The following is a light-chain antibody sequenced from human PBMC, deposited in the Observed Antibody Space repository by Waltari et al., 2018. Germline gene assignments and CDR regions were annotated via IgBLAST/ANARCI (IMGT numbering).Light chain of an antibody. J-gene: IGLJ3*02. CDR2: FDGSGNY. CDR3: ETWDYNIRV. CDR1: SGYSSPI. Sequence: QLVLTQPSSASASLGPSVKLTCTLSSGYSSPIIAGHQQQPGKAPRYLMKFDGSGNYNKGSGVPDRFSGSSSGADRYLTISNLQAEDEADYYCETWDYNIRVFGGGTKLTVL. V-gene: IGLV4-60*03.